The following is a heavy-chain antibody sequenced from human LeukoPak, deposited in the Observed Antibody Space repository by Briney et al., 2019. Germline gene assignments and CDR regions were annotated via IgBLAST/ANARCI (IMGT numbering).Heavy chain of an antibody. Sequence: SETLSLTCTVSGGSISSYYWSWIRQPPGKGLEWIGYIYYSGSTNYNPSLKSRVTISVDTSKNQFSLKLSSVTAADTAVYYCATTFGAQLGNYYGMDVWGQGTTVTVSS. V-gene: IGHV4-59*01. D-gene: IGHD6-6*01. J-gene: IGHJ6*02. CDR2: IYYSGST. CDR1: GGSISSYY. CDR3: ATTFGAQLGNYYGMDV.